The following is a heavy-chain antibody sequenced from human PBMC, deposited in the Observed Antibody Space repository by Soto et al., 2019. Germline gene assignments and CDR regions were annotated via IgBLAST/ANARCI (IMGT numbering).Heavy chain of an antibody. Sequence: SVKVSCKASGGTFSSNAISWVRQAAGQGLEWMGGIIPILDTAKYAQKFQGRVTMTRDTSTSTVYMELSSLRSEDTAVYYCAGTSGSGILVGYYGMDVWGQGTTVTVSS. V-gene: IGHV1-69*10. CDR3: AGTSGSGILVGYYGMDV. J-gene: IGHJ6*02. D-gene: IGHD3-10*01. CDR2: IIPILDTA. CDR1: GGTFSSNA.